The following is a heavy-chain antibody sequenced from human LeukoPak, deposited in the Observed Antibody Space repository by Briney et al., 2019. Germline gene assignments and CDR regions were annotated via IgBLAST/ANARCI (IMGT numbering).Heavy chain of an antibody. D-gene: IGHD4-23*01. CDR2: MNPNSGNT. J-gene: IGHJ5*02. Sequence: GASVKVPCKASGYTFTSYDINWVRQATGQGLEWMGWMNPNSGNTGYAQKFQGRATMTRNTSISTAYMELSSLRSEDTAVYYCARGSISTVGFDPWGQGTLVTVSS. CDR1: GYTFTSYD. V-gene: IGHV1-8*01. CDR3: ARGSISTVGFDP.